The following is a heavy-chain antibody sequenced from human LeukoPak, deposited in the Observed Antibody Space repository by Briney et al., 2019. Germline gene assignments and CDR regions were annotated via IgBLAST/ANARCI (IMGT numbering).Heavy chain of an antibody. D-gene: IGHD3-10*01. Sequence: SETLSLTCTVSGASVTDYYWTWIRQPAGKGLEWIGRMSITENTYYSPSLESRVTISVDGSKNQFSLYLTSLTAADTAVYYCARLEGSGAPVYWGQGILVTVSS. V-gene: IGHV4-4*07. CDR3: ARLEGSGAPVY. CDR2: MSITENT. CDR1: GASVTDYY. J-gene: IGHJ4*02.